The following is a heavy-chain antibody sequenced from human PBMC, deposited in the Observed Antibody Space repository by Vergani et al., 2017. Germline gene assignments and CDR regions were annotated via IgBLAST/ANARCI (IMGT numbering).Heavy chain of an antibody. CDR1: GFTFTSYS. Sequence: EVQLLESGGGLVQPGGSRRLSCAVSGFTFTSYSMNWVRQAPGKGLEWVSYISGVGDTINYADSVKGRFTISRDNSLHLQMNSLRVEDTAVYYCARGIVGGLEYDNWGQGTLVTVSS. V-gene: IGHV3-48*01. J-gene: IGHJ4*02. CDR2: ISGVGDTI. D-gene: IGHD1-26*01. CDR3: ARGIVGGLEYDN.